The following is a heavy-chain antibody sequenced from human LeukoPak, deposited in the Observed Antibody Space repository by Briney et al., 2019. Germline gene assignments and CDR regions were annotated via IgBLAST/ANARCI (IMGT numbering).Heavy chain of an antibody. V-gene: IGHV3-23*01. CDR3: AREGIAAAGYYYYYYMDV. D-gene: IGHD6-13*01. J-gene: IGHJ6*03. Sequence: PGGSLRLSCAASGFTFSSYAMSWVRQAPGKGLEWVSAISGSGGSTYYADSVKGRFTISRDNSKNTLYPQMNSLRAEDTAVYYCAREGIAAAGYYYYYYMDVWGKGTTVTVSS. CDR2: ISGSGGST. CDR1: GFTFSSYA.